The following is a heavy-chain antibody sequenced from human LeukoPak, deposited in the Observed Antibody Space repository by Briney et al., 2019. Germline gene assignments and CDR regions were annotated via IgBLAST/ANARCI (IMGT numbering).Heavy chain of an antibody. V-gene: IGHV3-48*03. CDR1: GFTFSGYE. J-gene: IGHJ4*02. CDR3: ARDLRGTLMVNKGDY. D-gene: IGHD2-8*01. Sequence: GXSLRLSCAASGFTFSGYEMNWVRQAPGKGLEWVSYISSSGSTIYYADSVKGRFSISRDNAKNSLYLQMDSLRDEDTAVYYCARDLRGTLMVNKGDYWGQGTLVTASS. CDR2: ISSSGSTI.